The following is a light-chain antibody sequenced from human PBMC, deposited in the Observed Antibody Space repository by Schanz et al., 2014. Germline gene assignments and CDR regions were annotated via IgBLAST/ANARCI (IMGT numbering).Light chain of an antibody. CDR2: EVS. Sequence: QSALTQPPSASGSPGQSITISCTGTSSDVGGYKYVSWYQQHPGKAPKLMIYEVSKRPSGVPDRFSGSKSGNTASLTVSGLQAEDEAVYYCSSYADSNNLVFGGGTKLTV. J-gene: IGLJ2*01. CDR3: SSYADSNNLV. V-gene: IGLV2-8*01. CDR1: SSDVGGYKY.